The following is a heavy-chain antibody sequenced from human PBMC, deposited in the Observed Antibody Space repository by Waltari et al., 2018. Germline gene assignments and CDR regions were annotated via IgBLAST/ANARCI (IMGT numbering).Heavy chain of an antibody. CDR3: ARQIRIFSSGWYKNAFDI. CDR2: INQSGST. D-gene: IGHD6-19*01. CDR1: GGSFSGYY. Sequence: QVQLQQWGAGLMKPSETLSLTCAVYGGSFSGYYWSWIRQPPGKGLEWIGEINQSGSTNYNPSPKIRVTISVDTSKNQFSLKLSSVTAADTAVYYCARQIRIFSSGWYKNAFDIWGQGTMVTVSS. V-gene: IGHV4-34*01. J-gene: IGHJ3*02.